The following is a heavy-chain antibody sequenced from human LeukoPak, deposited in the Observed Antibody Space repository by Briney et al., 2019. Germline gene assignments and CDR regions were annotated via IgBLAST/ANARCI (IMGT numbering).Heavy chain of an antibody. CDR2: INPNSGST. J-gene: IGHJ6*02. V-gene: IGHV1-2*02. D-gene: IGHD4-17*01. CDR3: ARAYVGRLATVTTWGRYYYGMDV. Sequence: ASVKVSCKASGYTFTGYYMHWVRQAPGQGLEWMGWINPNSGSTNYAQKFQGRVTMTRDTSISTAYMELSRLRSDDTAVYYCARAYVGRLATVTTWGRYYYGMDVWGQGTTVTVSS. CDR1: GYTFTGYY.